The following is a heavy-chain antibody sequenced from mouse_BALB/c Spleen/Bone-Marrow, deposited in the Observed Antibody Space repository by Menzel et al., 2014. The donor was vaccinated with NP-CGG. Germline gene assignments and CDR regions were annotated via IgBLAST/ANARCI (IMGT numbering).Heavy chain of an antibody. J-gene: IGHJ3*01. D-gene: IGHD2-10*02. CDR2: SRNKAKHYTT. CDR3: ARDVGYGNYFVY. Sequence: EVQLVESGGGLVQPGDSLRLSCATSGFTFSDFYMEWVRQPPGKRLEWIAASRNKAKHYTTEYSASVKGRFIVSRDTSKSILYLQMNALRAEDTAIYDCARDVGYGNYFVYWGQGTLVTVSA. V-gene: IGHV7-1*02. CDR1: GFTFSDFY.